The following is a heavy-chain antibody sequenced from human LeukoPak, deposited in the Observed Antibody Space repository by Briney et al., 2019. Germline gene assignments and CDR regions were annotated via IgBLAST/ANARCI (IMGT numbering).Heavy chain of an antibody. Sequence: GRSLRLSWADSGFTFRTFAMHWVRQAPAKGLEWVAVISSDGSNKYYADSVKGRFTISRDNSKNTLYLQMNNLRADDTAVYYCARGSFQDSGWYGNFDYWGQGTLVTVSS. V-gene: IGHV3-30*04. CDR2: ISSDGSNK. CDR1: GFTFRTFA. CDR3: ARGSFQDSGWYGNFDY. D-gene: IGHD6-19*01. J-gene: IGHJ4*02.